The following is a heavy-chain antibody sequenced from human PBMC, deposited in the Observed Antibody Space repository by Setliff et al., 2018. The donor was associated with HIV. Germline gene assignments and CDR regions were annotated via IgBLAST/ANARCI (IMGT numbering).Heavy chain of an antibody. CDR3: AKLRHDFLIDS. J-gene: IGHJ4*02. CDR1: GFSFSKYA. V-gene: IGHV3-64D*06. D-gene: IGHD3-3*01. Sequence: GESLKISCSASGFSFSKYAMHWVRQAPGKGLEYVSDISSNGFSQYYADSMKGRFTISRDNSENTLYLQKSNLRVDDTAVYYCAKLRHDFLIDSWGQGTLVTVSS. CDR2: ISSNGFSQ.